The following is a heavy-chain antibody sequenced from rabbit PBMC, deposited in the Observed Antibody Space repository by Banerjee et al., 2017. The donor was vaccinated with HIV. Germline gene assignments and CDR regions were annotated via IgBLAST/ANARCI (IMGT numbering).Heavy chain of an antibody. D-gene: IGHD4-1*01. Sequence: QEQLVESGGGLVQPGGSLKLSCKASGFDFSSYGVSWVRQAPGKGLEWIACINSNTGNTVYASWAKGPFTTSKTSSTTVTLQMTSLTAADTATYFCARDLAGVIGWNFNLWGQGTLVTVS. CDR2: INSNTGNT. CDR1: GFDFSSYG. V-gene: IGHV1S45*01. CDR3: ARDLAGVIGWNFNL. J-gene: IGHJ4*01.